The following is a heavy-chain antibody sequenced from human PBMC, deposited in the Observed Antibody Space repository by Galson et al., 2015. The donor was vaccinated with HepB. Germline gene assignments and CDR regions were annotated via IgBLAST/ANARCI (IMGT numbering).Heavy chain of an antibody. CDR3: VREGTYYYDSSGYRGALDI. D-gene: IGHD3-22*01. V-gene: IGHV3-72*01. CDR2: SRKRGNSYIT. Sequence: GLEWVGRSRKRGNSYITEYAASVKGRFTISRDDSKNSLYLLMNSLKTEDTAVYYCVREGTYYYDSSGYRGALDIWGQGTVVTVSS. J-gene: IGHJ3*02.